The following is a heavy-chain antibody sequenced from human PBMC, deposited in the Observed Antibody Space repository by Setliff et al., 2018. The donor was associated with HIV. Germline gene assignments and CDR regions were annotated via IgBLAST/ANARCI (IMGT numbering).Heavy chain of an antibody. CDR2: IIPIYGTA. Sequence: ASVKVSCKASGDIFSRYGISWVRQAPGQGLEWMGGIIPIYGTANSAQKFQGRVTITADESTSTAYMELSSLRSVDTAMYYCATVFYYDSESFSLDYWGQGRLVTVSS. V-gene: IGHV1-69*13. CDR3: ATVFYYDSESFSLDY. J-gene: IGHJ4*02. D-gene: IGHD3-10*01. CDR1: GDIFSRYG.